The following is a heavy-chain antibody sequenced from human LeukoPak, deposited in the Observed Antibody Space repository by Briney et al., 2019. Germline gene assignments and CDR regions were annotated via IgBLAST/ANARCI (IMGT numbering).Heavy chain of an antibody. V-gene: IGHV1-69*01. CDR3: ARESGCSGGRCYSGIFDY. D-gene: IGHD2-15*01. J-gene: IGHJ4*02. CDR1: GGTFSSYA. Sequence: ASVKVSCKVSGGTFSSYAVSWVRQAPGQGLEWRGGIVPGFDTANYPQKFPDRVTISADESTTTAYMELSGLRSEDTAMYYCARESGCSGGRCYSGIFDYWGQGTLVTVSS. CDR2: IVPGFDTA.